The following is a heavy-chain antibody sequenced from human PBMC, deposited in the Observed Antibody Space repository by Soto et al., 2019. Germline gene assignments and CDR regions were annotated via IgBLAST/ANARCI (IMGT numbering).Heavy chain of an antibody. Sequence: KSSETLSLTCTVSGGSVSSGSYYWSWIRQPPGKGLEWIGYIYYSGSTNYNPSLKSRVTISVDTSKNQFSLKLSSVTAADTAVYYCARDPYYYGSGSYSFDYWGQGTLVTVSS. V-gene: IGHV4-61*01. CDR2: IYYSGST. J-gene: IGHJ4*02. CDR3: ARDPYYYGSGSYSFDY. D-gene: IGHD3-10*01. CDR1: GGSVSSGSYY.